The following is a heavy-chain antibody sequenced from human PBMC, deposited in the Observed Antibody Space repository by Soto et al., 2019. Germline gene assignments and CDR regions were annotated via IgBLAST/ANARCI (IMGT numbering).Heavy chain of an antibody. CDR2: IYYSGST. CDR1: GGSVSSGSYY. CDR3: AKDRAAMVAGIYY. V-gene: IGHV4-61*01. D-gene: IGHD5-18*01. J-gene: IGHJ4*02. Sequence: SETLSLTSPVSGGSVSSGSYYWSWIRQPPGKGLEWIGYIYYSGSTNYNPSLKSRVTISVDTSKNQFSLKLSSVTAADTAVYYCAKDRAAMVAGIYYWGQGTLVTVSS.